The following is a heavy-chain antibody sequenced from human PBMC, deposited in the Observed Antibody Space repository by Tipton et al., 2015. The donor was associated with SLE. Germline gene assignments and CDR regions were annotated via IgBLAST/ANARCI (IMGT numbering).Heavy chain of an antibody. CDR2: IYNSGGT. CDR1: GDSITSDIYY. Sequence: TLSLTCFVSGDSITSDIYYWGWIRQHPGKGLEWIGYIYNSGGTDYNPSLKSRVTISADTSKNHFSLNLSSVTAADTAVYYCARGGVGGYDYFDYWGQGALVTVSS. J-gene: IGHJ4*02. V-gene: IGHV4-31*03. D-gene: IGHD5-12*01. CDR3: ARGGVGGYDYFDY.